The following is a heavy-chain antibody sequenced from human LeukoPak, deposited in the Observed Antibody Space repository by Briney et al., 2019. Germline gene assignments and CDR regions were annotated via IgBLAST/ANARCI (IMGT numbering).Heavy chain of an antibody. V-gene: IGHV3-21*01. Sequence: GGSLRLSCAASGFTFSSYSMNWVRQAPGKGLEWVPSISSSSSYIYYADSVKGRFTISRDNAKNSLYLQMNSLRAEDTAVYYCARNYGDYAFDYWGQGTLVTVSS. CDR2: ISSSSSYI. CDR3: ARNYGDYAFDY. D-gene: IGHD4-17*01. J-gene: IGHJ4*02. CDR1: GFTFSSYS.